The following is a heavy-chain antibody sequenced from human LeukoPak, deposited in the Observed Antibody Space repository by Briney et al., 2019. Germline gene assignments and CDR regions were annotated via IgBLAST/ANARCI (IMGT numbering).Heavy chain of an antibody. J-gene: IGHJ3*02. V-gene: IGHV3-53*01. CDR1: GFTVSSNY. Sequence: GGSLRLSCAASGFTVSSNYMSWVRQAPGKGLEWVSVIYSGGSTYYADSVKGRFTISRDNSKNTLYLQMNSLRAEDTAVYYCARGNQIGYCSGGSCYSGAFDIWGQGTMVTVSS. D-gene: IGHD2-15*01. CDR2: IYSGGST. CDR3: ARGNQIGYCSGGSCYSGAFDI.